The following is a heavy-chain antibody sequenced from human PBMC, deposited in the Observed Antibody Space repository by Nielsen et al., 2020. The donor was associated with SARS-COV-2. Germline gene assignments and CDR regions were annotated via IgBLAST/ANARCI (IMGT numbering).Heavy chain of an antibody. V-gene: IGHV1-3*01. J-gene: IGHJ4*02. Sequence: ASVKVSCKASGYTFTSYAMHWVRQAPGQRLEWMGWINAGNGNTKYSQKFQGRVTITRDTSASTAYIELSSLRSEDTAVYYCARQSGSYLHYFDYWGQGTLVTVSS. CDR3: ARQSGSYLHYFDY. CDR1: GYTFTSYA. CDR2: INAGNGNT. D-gene: IGHD1-26*01.